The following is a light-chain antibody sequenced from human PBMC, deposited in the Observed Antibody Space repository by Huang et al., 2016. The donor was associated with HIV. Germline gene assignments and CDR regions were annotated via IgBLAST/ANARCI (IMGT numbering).Light chain of an antibody. CDR1: QNIGHY. V-gene: IGKV3-11*01. CDR3: HQRRSWPQT. Sequence: EILLTQSPATLSLSPGETATLSCRANQNIGHYLGWYQQKSGQIPKLLIYDSSNRATDIPVRVSGNGSETDFTLTITALEPEDFALYYCHQRRSWPQTFGQGTKLEI. J-gene: IGKJ2*01. CDR2: DSS.